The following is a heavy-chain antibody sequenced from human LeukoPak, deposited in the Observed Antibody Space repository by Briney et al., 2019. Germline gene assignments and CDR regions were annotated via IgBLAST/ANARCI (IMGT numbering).Heavy chain of an antibody. CDR3: VPKGTEGY. Sequence: GGSLRLSCSASGFAFSAYAMHWVRQAPGKGLQYVSAISPTGDSTYYADSVKGRLSISRDNSKNTLYLQVSSLRPEDTAVYYCVPKGTEGYWGQATLVTVSS. CDR2: ISPTGDST. J-gene: IGHJ4*02. CDR1: GFAFSAYA. V-gene: IGHV3-64D*06.